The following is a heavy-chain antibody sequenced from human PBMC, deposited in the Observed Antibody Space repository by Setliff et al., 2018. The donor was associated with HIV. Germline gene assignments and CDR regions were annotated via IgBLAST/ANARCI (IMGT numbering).Heavy chain of an antibody. CDR2: IYHTGTT. CDR1: GAFINDYF. Sequence: SETLSLTCTVSGAFINDYFWSWIRQSPGKRPEWIGHIYHTGTTNYSPSLKSRVTISVDTSKKQFSLKLSSVTAADTAVYYCARSYCGGDCSLVVDTFWFDPWGQGTLVTVSS. CDR3: ARSYCGGDCSLVVDTFWFDP. V-gene: IGHV4-59*08. D-gene: IGHD2-21*01. J-gene: IGHJ5*02.